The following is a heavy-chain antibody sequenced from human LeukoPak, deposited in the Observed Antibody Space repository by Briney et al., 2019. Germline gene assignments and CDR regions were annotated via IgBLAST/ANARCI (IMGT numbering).Heavy chain of an antibody. Sequence: PGGSLRLSCAASGFTFSSYAMSWVRQAPGKGLEWVSAISGSGGSTYYADSVKGRFTISRDNSKNTLYLQMNSLRAEDTAVYYCARPGVRGVIIAYYFDYWGQGTLVTVSS. CDR3: ARPGVRGVIIAYYFDY. V-gene: IGHV3-23*01. D-gene: IGHD3-10*01. CDR2: ISGSGGST. J-gene: IGHJ4*02. CDR1: GFTFSSYA.